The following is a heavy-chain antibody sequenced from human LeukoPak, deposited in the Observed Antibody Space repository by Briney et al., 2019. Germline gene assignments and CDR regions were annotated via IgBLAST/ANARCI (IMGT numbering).Heavy chain of an antibody. CDR1: GFTFSSYA. CDR3: AKEGDSSGWFDY. V-gene: IGHV3-23*01. CDR2: ISGRGGST. D-gene: IGHD3-22*01. J-gene: IGHJ4*02. Sequence: PGGSLRLSCAASGFTFSSYAMSWVRQAPGKGLEWVSAISGRGGSTYYPDSVKGRFTISRDNSKNTVYLQMNSLRAEDTAVYYCAKEGDSSGWFDYWGQGTLVTVSS.